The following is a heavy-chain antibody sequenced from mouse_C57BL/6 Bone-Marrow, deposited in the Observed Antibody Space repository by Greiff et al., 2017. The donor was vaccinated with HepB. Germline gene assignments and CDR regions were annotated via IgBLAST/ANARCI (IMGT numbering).Heavy chain of an antibody. V-gene: IGHV1-69*01. CDR2: IDPSDSYT. J-gene: IGHJ1*03. CDR3: ARGDGRYFDV. CDR1: GYTFTSYW. Sequence: VQLQQSGAELVMPGASVKLSCKASGYTFTSYWMHWVKQRPGQGLEWIGEIDPSDSYTNYNQKFKGKSTLTVDKSSSTAYMQLSSLTSEDSAVYYCARGDGRYFDVWGTGTTVTVSS. D-gene: IGHD2-3*01.